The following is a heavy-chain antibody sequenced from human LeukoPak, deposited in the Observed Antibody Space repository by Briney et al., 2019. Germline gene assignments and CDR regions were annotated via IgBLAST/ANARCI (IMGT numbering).Heavy chain of an antibody. CDR2: IYPGDSDT. CDR1: GYSFTSYW. V-gene: IGHV5-51*01. D-gene: IGHD2-21*01. J-gene: IGHJ4*02. CDR3: ARHVAYCGGDCSNFDY. Sequence: GESLKISCKGSGYSFTSYWIGWVRQMPGKGLEWMGIIYPGDSDTRYSPSFQGQVTISADKSISTAYLQWSSPKASDTAMYYCARHVAYCGGDCSNFDYWGQGTLVTVSA.